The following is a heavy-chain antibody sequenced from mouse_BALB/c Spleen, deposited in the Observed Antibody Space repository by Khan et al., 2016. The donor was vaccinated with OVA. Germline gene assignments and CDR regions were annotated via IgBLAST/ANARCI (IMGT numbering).Heavy chain of an antibody. CDR3: ARPPFTTAWYFDV. V-gene: IGHV5-9-3*01. J-gene: IGHJ1*01. CDR1: GFTFSSYA. CDR2: ISSGGSYT. Sequence: EVELVESGGGLVKPGGSLKLSCAASGFTFSSYAMSWVRQTPEKRLEWVATISSGGSYTYYPDSVKGRFPISRENAKNTLYLQMSSLRYEDTAMYYCARPPFTTAWYFDVWGAGTTVTVSS. D-gene: IGHD1-2*01.